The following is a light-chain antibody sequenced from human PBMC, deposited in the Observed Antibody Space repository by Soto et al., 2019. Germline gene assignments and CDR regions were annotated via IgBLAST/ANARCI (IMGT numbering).Light chain of an antibody. CDR1: QSVSSNY. V-gene: IGKV3-20*01. CDR3: QQYGSSLVVT. J-gene: IGKJ1*01. CDR2: GAS. Sequence: EIVLTQSPGTLSLSPGERATLSCRASQSVSSNYLAWYQQKPGQAPRLLIYGASNKATGIPDRFSCSGSGTEFTLTISRLEPEDFAVYYCQQYGSSLVVTFGQGTKVEIK.